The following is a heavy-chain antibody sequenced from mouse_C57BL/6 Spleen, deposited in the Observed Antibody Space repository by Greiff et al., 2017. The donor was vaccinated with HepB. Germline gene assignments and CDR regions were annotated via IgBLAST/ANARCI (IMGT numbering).Heavy chain of an antibody. CDR3: ANYYGSWGYFDV. D-gene: IGHD1-1*01. CDR2: ISYDGSN. CDR1: GYSITSGYY. Sequence: VQLQQSGPGLVKPSQSLSLTCSVTGYSITSGYYWNWIRQFPGNKLEWMGYISYDGSNNYNPSLKNRISITRDTSKNQFFLKLNSVTTEDTATYYCANYYGSWGYFDVWGTGTTVTVSS. J-gene: IGHJ1*03. V-gene: IGHV3-6*01.